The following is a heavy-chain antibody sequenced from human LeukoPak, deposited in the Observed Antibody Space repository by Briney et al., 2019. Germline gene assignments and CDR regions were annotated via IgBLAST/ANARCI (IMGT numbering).Heavy chain of an antibody. CDR3: ARGNRGYSGFDP. CDR2: IYHSGST. CDR1: GYSISIGYY. J-gene: IGHJ5*02. V-gene: IGHV4-38-2*02. Sequence: SETLSLTCTVSGYSISIGYYWGWIRQPPGKGLEWIGSIYHSGSTYYNPSPKSRVTLSVDKSKNQFSLKLSSVTAADTAVYYCARGNRGYSGFDPWGQGTLVTVSS. D-gene: IGHD5-12*01.